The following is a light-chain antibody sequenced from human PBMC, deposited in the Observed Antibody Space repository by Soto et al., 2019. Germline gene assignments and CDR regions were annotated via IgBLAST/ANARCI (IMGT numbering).Light chain of an antibody. CDR3: QQYNDWPRT. V-gene: IGKV3-15*01. J-gene: IGKJ1*01. Sequence: EIMMSQSPDTLSVSPGERVAISCSASQGISRDLAWYQQKPGQVPRLLMYHASTRAPGIPDRFSGSGSGTQFTLTITSMQSEDFAFYYCQQYNDWPRTFGQGTKVEIK. CDR1: QGISRD. CDR2: HAS.